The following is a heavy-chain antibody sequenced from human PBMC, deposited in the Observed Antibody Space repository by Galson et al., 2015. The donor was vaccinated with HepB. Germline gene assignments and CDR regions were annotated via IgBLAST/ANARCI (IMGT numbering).Heavy chain of an antibody. Sequence: LSLTCTVSGGSISSYYWSWIRQPPGKGLEWIGYIYYSGSTNYNPSLKSRVTISVDTSKNQFSLKLSSVTAADTAVYYCARDGSSSYMDVWGKGTTVTVSS. J-gene: IGHJ6*03. CDR2: IYYSGST. CDR1: GGSISSYY. V-gene: IGHV4-59*01. D-gene: IGHD1-26*01. CDR3: ARDGSSSYMDV.